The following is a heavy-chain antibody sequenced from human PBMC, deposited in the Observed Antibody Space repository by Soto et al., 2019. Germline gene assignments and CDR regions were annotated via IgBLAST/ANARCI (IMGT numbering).Heavy chain of an antibody. J-gene: IGHJ2*01. D-gene: IGHD1-26*01. CDR1: GFAFDDSS. V-gene: IGHV3-9*01. CDR2: ISSNSYTI. CDR3: AKSHVGMVIWPTWFFDL. Sequence: ELQLVQSGGALVQPGQSLRLSCTASGFAFDDSSMHWVRQVPGKGLEWVAGISSNSYTIRYADSVQGRFTISRDSAKSSLYLQMNSLQPDDTALYFCAKSHVGMVIWPTWFFDLWGRGTLGTVS.